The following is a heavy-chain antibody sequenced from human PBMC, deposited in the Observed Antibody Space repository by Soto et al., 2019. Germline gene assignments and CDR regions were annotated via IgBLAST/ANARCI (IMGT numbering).Heavy chain of an antibody. J-gene: IGHJ6*03. CDR1: GFTFSSYA. CDR3: ARDRSGGSGGTTHYYYMDV. D-gene: IGHD3-10*01. CDR2: ISYDGSNK. Sequence: VGSLRLSCAASGFTFSSYAMHWVRQAPGKGLEWVAVISYDGSNKYYADSVKGRFTISRDNSKNTLYLQMNSLRAEDTAVYYCARDRSGGSGGTTHYYYMDVWGKGTTVTVSS. V-gene: IGHV3-30*04.